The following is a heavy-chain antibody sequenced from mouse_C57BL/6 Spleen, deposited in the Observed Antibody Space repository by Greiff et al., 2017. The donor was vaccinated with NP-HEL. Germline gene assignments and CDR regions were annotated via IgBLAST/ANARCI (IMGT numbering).Heavy chain of an antibody. CDR3: ARYPTVVARGYFDY. D-gene: IGHD1-1*01. V-gene: IGHV1-55*01. CDR1: GYTFTSYW. J-gene: IGHJ2*01. Sequence: QVQLQQSGAELVKPGASVKMSCKASGYTFTSYWITWVKQRPGQGLEWIGDIYPGSGSTNYNEKFKSKATLTVDTSSSTAYMQLSSLTSEDSAVYYGARYPTVVARGYFDYWGQGTTLTVSS. CDR2: IYPGSGST.